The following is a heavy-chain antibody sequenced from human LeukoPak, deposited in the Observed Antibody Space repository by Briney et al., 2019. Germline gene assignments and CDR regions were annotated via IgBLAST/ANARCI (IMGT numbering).Heavy chain of an antibody. CDR3: AREPYSWILTCTDY. V-gene: IGHV3-49*03. J-gene: IGHJ4*02. Sequence: GGSLRLSCTASGFTFGDYAMSWFRQAPGKGLEWVGFISSKAYDGTTEYAASVKGRFTIARDDSKSIAYLQMRSLNKEDAAVYYCAREPYSWILTCTDYWGPGTLVTVSS. D-gene: IGHD3-9*01. CDR2: ISSKAYDGTT. CDR1: GFTFGDYA.